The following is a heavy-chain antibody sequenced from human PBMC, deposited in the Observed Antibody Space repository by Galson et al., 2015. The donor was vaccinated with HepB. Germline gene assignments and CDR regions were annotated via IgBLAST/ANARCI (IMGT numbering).Heavy chain of an antibody. CDR2: FDPEDGET. CDR1: GYTLTELS. D-gene: IGHD6-13*01. V-gene: IGHV1-24*01. Sequence: SVKVSCKVSGYTLTELSMHWVRQAPGKGLEWMGGFDPEDGETIYAQKFQGRVTMTEDTSTDTAYMELSSLRSEDTAVYYCATVDSSSWFAFDIWGQGTMVTVSS. J-gene: IGHJ3*02. CDR3: ATVDSSSWFAFDI.